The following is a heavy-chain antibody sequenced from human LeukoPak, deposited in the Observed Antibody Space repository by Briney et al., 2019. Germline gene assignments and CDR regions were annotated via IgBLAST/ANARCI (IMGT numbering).Heavy chain of an antibody. CDR1: GFTFSSYG. V-gene: IGHV3-33*01. CDR3: ARDDALGGNALDI. Sequence: GRPLRLSCAASGFTFSSYGMHWVRQAPGKGLEWVAVILNDGSQEKYADSVKGRFTISRDNSKNTLFLQMNSLRAEDTAVYYCARDDALGGNALDIWGQGTMVTVSS. D-gene: IGHD7-27*01. CDR2: ILNDGSQE. J-gene: IGHJ3*02.